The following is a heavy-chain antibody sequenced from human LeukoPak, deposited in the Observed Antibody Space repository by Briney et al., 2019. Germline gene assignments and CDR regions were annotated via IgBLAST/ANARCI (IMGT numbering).Heavy chain of an antibody. Sequence: GGSLRLSCAASGFTFSSYTMNWVRQAPGKRLEWVSSIYGSGGNSYYADSVKGRFTISRDNSKNTLFLQMNSLRGEDMAVYYCAKGPSGSYWVHFDYWGQGTLVTVSS. D-gene: IGHD1-26*01. CDR1: GFTFSSYT. V-gene: IGHV3-23*01. CDR2: IYGSGGNS. J-gene: IGHJ4*02. CDR3: AKGPSGSYWVHFDY.